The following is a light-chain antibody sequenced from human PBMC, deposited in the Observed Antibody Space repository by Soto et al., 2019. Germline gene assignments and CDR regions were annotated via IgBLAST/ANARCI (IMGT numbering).Light chain of an antibody. J-gene: IGLJ2*01. Sequence: QSVLTQPPSVSGAPGQRVTISCPGRSSNIGAGYDVHWYQQLPGTAPKLLIYGNINRPSGVPDRFSGSKSGTSASLAITGLQAEDEADYYCQSYDSSLSVVFGGGTKLTVL. V-gene: IGLV1-40*01. CDR3: QSYDSSLSVV. CDR2: GNI. CDR1: SSNIGAGYD.